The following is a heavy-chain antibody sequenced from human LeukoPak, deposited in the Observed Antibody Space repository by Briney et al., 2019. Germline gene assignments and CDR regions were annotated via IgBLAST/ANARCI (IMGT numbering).Heavy chain of an antibody. D-gene: IGHD4/OR15-4a*01. CDR3: ARDLGDYGGNYWFDP. Sequence: SVKVSCKASGGTFSSYAISWVRQAPGQGLEWMGGIIPIFGTANYAQKFQGRVTITTDESTSTAYMELSSLRFEDTAVYYCARDLGDYGGNYWFDPRGQGTLVTVSS. CDR2: IIPIFGTA. J-gene: IGHJ5*02. CDR1: GGTFSSYA. V-gene: IGHV1-69*05.